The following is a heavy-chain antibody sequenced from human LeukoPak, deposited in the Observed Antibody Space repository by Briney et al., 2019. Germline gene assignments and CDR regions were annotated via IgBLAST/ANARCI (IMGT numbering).Heavy chain of an antibody. CDR1: GFTFNIYA. Sequence: GGSLRLSCAASGFTFNIYAMHWVRQAPGKGLEWVAVTSYDGGIKYYADSVKGRFTISRDNSKNTLYLQMNSLRAEDTAVYYCAKEEGAVAGNIENYYYYGMDVWGQGTTVTVSS. CDR2: TSYDGGIK. CDR3: AKEEGAVAGNIENYYYYGMDV. J-gene: IGHJ6*02. D-gene: IGHD6-19*01. V-gene: IGHV3-30*07.